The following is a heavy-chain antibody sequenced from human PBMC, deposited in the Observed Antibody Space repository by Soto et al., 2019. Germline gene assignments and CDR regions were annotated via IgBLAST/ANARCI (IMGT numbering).Heavy chain of an antibody. CDR1: GFTFSNYG. CDR3: AKDLKVPIPDYGYYYYGMDV. V-gene: IGHV3-30*18. D-gene: IGHD4-17*01. Sequence: QVQLVESGGGVVQPGTSLRLSCVASGFTFSNYGMHWVRQAPGKGLEWVAVISYHGNNKYHGDSVKGRFTISRDNSKNTLYLHMNSLRAEDTAVYYCAKDLKVPIPDYGYYYYGMDVWGQGTTVTVSS. CDR2: ISYHGNNK. J-gene: IGHJ6*02.